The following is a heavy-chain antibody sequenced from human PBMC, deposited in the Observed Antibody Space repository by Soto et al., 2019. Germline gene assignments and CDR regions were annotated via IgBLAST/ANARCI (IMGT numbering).Heavy chain of an antibody. Sequence: GSLRLSCAASGFTFRIYAMSWVRQVPGKGPEWVSTISDSADSAYYADSVKGRFTISRDNYKNTLYLQMNSLTAEDTAVYFCAKRRGAGGHFDYWGQGAPVTVSS. J-gene: IGHJ4*02. CDR1: GFTFRIYA. CDR2: ISDSADSA. D-gene: IGHD2-15*01. CDR3: AKRRGAGGHFDY. V-gene: IGHV3-23*01.